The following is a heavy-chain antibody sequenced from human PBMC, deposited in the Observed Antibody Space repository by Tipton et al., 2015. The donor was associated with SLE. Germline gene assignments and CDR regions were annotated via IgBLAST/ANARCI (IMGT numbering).Heavy chain of an antibody. CDR3: TREVSIWGSYRPNDAFDI. CDR1: GFTFSDHY. CDR2: CRNKANGYTT. V-gene: IGHV3-72*01. D-gene: IGHD3-16*02. J-gene: IGHJ3*02. Sequence: SLRLSCTASGFTFSDHYMDWVRQAPGKGLEWVGRCRNKANGYTTEYVASVKGRFTISRDDSMNLLYLQMNSLKTEDTAVYYCTREVSIWGSYRPNDAFDIWGQGTMVTVSS.